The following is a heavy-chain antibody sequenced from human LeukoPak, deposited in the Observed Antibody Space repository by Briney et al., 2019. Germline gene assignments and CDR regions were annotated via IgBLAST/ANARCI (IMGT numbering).Heavy chain of an antibody. CDR3: ARVVSYYYMDV. CDR2: ISSSSSYI. CDR1: GFSFSRYW. D-gene: IGHD2-2*01. J-gene: IGHJ6*03. V-gene: IGHV3-21*01. Sequence: GGSLRLSCVASGFSFSRYWMNWVRQAPGKGLEWVSSISSSSSYIYYADSVKGRFTISRDNARNSLYLQMNSLRAEDTAVYYCARVVSYYYMDVWGKGTTVTVSS.